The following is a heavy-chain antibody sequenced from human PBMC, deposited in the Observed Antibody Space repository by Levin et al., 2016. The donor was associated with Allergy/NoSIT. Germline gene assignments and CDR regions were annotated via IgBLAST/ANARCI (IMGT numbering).Heavy chain of an antibody. D-gene: IGHD6-19*01. CDR3: ARHMVAGPNWFDP. J-gene: IGHJ5*02. Sequence: WIRQPPGKGLEWIGYIYYSGSTNYNPSLKSRVTISVDTSKNQFSLKLSSVTAADTAVYYCARHMVAGPNWFDPWGQGTLVTVSS. CDR2: IYYSGST. V-gene: IGHV4-59*08.